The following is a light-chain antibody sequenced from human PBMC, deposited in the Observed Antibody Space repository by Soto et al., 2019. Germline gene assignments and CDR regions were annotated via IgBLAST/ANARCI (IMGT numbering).Light chain of an antibody. V-gene: IGLV2-8*01. CDR1: SSDVGAYNY. J-gene: IGLJ3*02. Sequence: QSALTQPPSAXGXXXXXXXXSCTGTSSDVGAYNYVSWYQQYPGKAPKLMIYEVNKRPSGVPDRFSGSKSGKTASLTVSGLQPEDEADYHCTSYAGSNIWVFGGGTKLTVL. CDR2: EVN. CDR3: TSYAGSNIWV.